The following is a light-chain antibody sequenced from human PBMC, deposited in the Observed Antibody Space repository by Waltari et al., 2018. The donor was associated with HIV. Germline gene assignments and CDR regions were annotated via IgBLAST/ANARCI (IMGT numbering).Light chain of an antibody. Sequence: QSVLTQPPSASGSPGQRGTISCFGSTSNIGTNPEYWFQQLPGTAPRLLIYKNSQRPSGVPDRFSGSKSGTSATLGITGLQTGDEGDYYCATWDSSLSSWVFGGGTKLTVL. CDR3: ATWDSSLSSWV. CDR2: KNS. CDR1: TSNIGTNP. J-gene: IGLJ3*02. V-gene: IGLV1-47*01.